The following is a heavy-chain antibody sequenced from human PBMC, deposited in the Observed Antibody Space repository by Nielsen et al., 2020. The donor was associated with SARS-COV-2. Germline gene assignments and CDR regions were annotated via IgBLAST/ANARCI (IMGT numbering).Heavy chain of an antibody. Sequence: GGSLRLSCAASGFIVSSKYMNWVRQAPGKGLEWVSVFYSGGTTLYADSVKGRFIISRDNSRNTLYLQMNSLRAEDTAVYYCSTTPRGYDYNRLDFWGQGTLVTVSS. J-gene: IGHJ4*02. CDR1: GFIVSSKY. D-gene: IGHD5-12*01. CDR3: STTPRGYDYNRLDF. V-gene: IGHV3-53*01. CDR2: FYSGGTT.